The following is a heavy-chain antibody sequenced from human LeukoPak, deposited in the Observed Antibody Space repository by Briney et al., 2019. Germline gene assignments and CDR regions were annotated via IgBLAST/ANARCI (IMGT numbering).Heavy chain of an antibody. Sequence: GGSLRLSCTVSGFTVSSNSMSWVRQAPGKGLEWVSFIYSDNTHYSDSVKGRFTISRDNSKNTLYLQMNSLRAEDTAVYYCARRAGAYSHPYDYWGQGTLVAVSS. D-gene: IGHD4/OR15-4a*01. CDR2: IYSDNT. CDR1: GFTVSSNS. J-gene: IGHJ4*02. CDR3: ARRAGAYSHPYDY. V-gene: IGHV3-53*01.